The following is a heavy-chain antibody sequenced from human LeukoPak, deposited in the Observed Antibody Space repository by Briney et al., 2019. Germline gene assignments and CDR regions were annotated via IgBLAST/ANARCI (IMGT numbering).Heavy chain of an antibody. CDR2: ISGRGDST. J-gene: IGHJ4*02. V-gene: IGHV3-23*01. CDR1: GFTFRTNA. CDR3: AKVRGSRFDY. Sequence: GGSLRLSGAASGFTFRTNAVSWFGQAPGKGLEWVSAISGRGDSTYYADSVKGRFTISRDNSQNTLYLQMDSLRAEDTAVYYCAKVRGSRFDYWGQGTLVTVSS. D-gene: IGHD6-13*01.